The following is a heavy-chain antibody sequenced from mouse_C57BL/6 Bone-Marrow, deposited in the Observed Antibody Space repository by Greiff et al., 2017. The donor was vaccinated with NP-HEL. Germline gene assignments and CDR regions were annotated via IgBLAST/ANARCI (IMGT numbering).Heavy chain of an antibody. CDR1: GFSLTSYG. CDR2: IWSGGST. Sequence: VMLVESGPGLVQPSQSLSITCTVSGFSLTSYGVHWVRQSPGKGLEWLGVIWSGGSTDYNAAFISRLSISKDNSTSQVFFKMNSLQADDTAIYYCARNGRDYYGNYDWYFDVWGTGTTVTVSS. D-gene: IGHD2-1*01. CDR3: ARNGRDYYGNYDWYFDV. J-gene: IGHJ1*03. V-gene: IGHV2-2*01.